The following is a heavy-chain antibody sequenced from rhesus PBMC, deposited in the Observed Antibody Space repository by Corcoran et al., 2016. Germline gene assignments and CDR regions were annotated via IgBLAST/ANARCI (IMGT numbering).Heavy chain of an antibody. V-gene: IGHV1-111*02. J-gene: IGHJ1*01. CDR2: VRPEVGET. CDR3: ATGPILNLEYFEF. Sequence: EVQLVQSGAEVKKPGASVKISCKASGYTFTDYYLHWVRQAPGKGLEWVGRVRPEVGETIPAQKFHDRVTITADTSTDTAYMELSSLRSEDTAVYYCATGPILNLEYFEFWGQGALVTVSS. CDR1: GYTFTDYY. D-gene: IGHD2-21*01.